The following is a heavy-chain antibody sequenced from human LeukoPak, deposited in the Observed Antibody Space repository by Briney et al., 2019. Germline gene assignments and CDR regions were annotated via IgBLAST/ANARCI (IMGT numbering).Heavy chain of an antibody. J-gene: IGHJ2*01. Sequence: GGSLRLSCAASGFTVSSNYMSWVRQAPGKGLEWVSVIYSGGSTYYADSVKGRFTISRDNSKNTLYLQMNSLRAEDTAVYYCARDRGYCSGGSCYPYWYFDLWGRGTLVTVSS. V-gene: IGHV3-53*01. CDR2: IYSGGST. CDR3: ARDRGYCSGGSCYPYWYFDL. CDR1: GFTVSSNY. D-gene: IGHD2-15*01.